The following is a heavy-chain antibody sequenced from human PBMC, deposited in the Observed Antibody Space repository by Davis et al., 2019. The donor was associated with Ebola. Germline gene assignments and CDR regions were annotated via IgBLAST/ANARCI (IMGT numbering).Heavy chain of an antibody. D-gene: IGHD2-15*01. V-gene: IGHV3-9*01. CDR1: GFTFDDYA. CDR2: ISWNSGSR. J-gene: IGHJ4*02. CDR3: AGEVAATSNFDY. Sequence: PGGSLRLSCAASGFTFDDYAMHWVRQVPGKGLEWVSGISWNSGSRDYADSVKGRFTISRDNAKNSLYLQMNSLRAEDTAVYYCAGEVAATSNFDYWGQGILVTVSS.